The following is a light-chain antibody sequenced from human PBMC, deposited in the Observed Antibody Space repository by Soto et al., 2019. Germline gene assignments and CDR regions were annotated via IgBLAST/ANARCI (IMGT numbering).Light chain of an antibody. J-gene: IGKJ2*01. V-gene: IGKV1-5*01. CDR1: QSIRTW. CDR2: DAS. CDR3: QQYNSYPYT. Sequence: DIQMTQSPSTVSASVGDGVTITCRASQSIRTWLAWYQQKPGKAPNLLIYDASTLESGGPSGFSGSGSGTEFTPTSSSLQPDDSATYYRQQYNSYPYTFGQGTKLEIK.